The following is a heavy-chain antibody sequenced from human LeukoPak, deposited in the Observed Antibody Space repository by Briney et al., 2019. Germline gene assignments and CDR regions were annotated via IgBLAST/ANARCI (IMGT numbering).Heavy chain of an antibody. J-gene: IGHJ4*02. D-gene: IGHD2-2*02. Sequence: GGSLRLSCAASGFTFSSYAMSWVRQAPGKGLEWVSAISGSGGSTYYADSVKGRFIISRDNSKNTLYLQMNSLRAEDTAVYYCAKEPAAIPESNHFDYWGQGTLVTVSS. CDR3: AKEPAAIPESNHFDY. CDR1: GFTFSSYA. V-gene: IGHV3-23*01. CDR2: ISGSGGST.